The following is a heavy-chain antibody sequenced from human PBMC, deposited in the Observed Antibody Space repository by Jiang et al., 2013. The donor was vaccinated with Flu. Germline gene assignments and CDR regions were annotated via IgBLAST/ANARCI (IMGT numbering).Heavy chain of an antibody. CDR1: GYTFTGYY. CDR3: ARAVKYYDFWSGPLSDNWFDP. D-gene: IGHD3-3*01. CDR2: INPNSGGT. J-gene: IGHJ5*02. Sequence: GAEVKKPGASVKVSCKASGYTFTGYYMHWVRQAPGQGLEWMGWINPNSGGTNYAQKFQGRVTMTRDTSISTAYMELSRLRSDDTAVYYCARAVKYYDFWSGPLSDNWFDPWGQGTLVTVSS. V-gene: IGHV1-2*02.